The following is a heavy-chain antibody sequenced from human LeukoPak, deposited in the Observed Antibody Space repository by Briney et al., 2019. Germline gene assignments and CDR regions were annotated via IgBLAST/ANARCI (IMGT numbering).Heavy chain of an antibody. CDR2: IYYSGST. V-gene: IGHV4-59*01. CDR3: ARSPRPYRSGQYYFDY. J-gene: IGHJ4*02. Sequence: SETLSLTCTVSGGSISSYYWSWIRQPPGKGLEWIGYIYYSGSTNYNPSLKSRVTISVDTSKNQFSLKLSPVTAADTAVYYCARSPRPYRSGQYYFDYWGQGTLVTVSS. CDR1: GGSISSYY. D-gene: IGHD6-25*01.